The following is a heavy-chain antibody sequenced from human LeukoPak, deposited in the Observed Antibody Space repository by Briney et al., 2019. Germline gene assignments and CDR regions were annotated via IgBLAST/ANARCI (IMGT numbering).Heavy chain of an antibody. CDR2: IYYSGST. CDR3: ARARYSSSWACDY. J-gene: IGHJ4*02. CDR1: GGSISSYY. V-gene: IGHV4-59*01. D-gene: IGHD6-13*01. Sequence: SETLSLTCTVSGGSISSYYWSWIRQPPGKGLEWIGYIYYSGSTNYDPSLKSRVTISVDTSKNQFSLKLSSVTAADTAVYYCARARYSSSWACDYWGQGTLVTVSS.